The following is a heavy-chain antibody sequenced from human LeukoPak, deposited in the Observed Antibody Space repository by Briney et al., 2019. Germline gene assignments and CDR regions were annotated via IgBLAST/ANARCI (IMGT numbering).Heavy chain of an antibody. CDR2: IYHSGST. CDR3: ARERSSGSYLGLDV. V-gene: IGHV4-30-2*01. CDR1: GGSISSGGYS. Sequence: SETLSLTCAVSGGSISSGGYSWSWIRQPPGKGLEWTGYIYHSGSTYYNPSLKSRVTISVDRSKNQFSLKLSSVTAADTAVYYCARERSSGSYLGLDVWGQGTTVTVSS. J-gene: IGHJ6*02. D-gene: IGHD3-10*01.